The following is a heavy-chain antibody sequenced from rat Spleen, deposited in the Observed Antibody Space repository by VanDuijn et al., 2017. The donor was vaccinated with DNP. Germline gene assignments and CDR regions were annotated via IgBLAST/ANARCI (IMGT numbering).Heavy chain of an antibody. CDR1: GFTFSDYA. D-gene: IGHD4-1*01. V-gene: IGHV5-17*01. Sequence: EVQLVESGGGLVQPGRSLKLSCAASGFTFSDYAMAWVRQAPKKGLEWVATIIYDGSSTYYRDSVKGRFTISRDNAKSSLYLQMNSLKSEDMATYYCARPIYGSYFDYWGQGVMVTVSS. CDR2: IIYDGSST. CDR3: ARPIYGSYFDY. J-gene: IGHJ2*01.